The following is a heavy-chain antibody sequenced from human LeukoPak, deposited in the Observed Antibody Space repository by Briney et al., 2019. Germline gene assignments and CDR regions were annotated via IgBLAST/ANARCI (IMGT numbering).Heavy chain of an antibody. CDR2: ISGSGGST. V-gene: IGHV3-23*01. CDR1: GFTFSSYS. D-gene: IGHD6-13*01. J-gene: IGHJ6*02. Sequence: PGGSLRLSCAASGFTFSSYSMSWVRQAPGKGLEWVSAISGSGGSTYYADSVKGRFTISRDNSKNTLYLQMNSLRAEDTAVYYCVRGAAEHYYGMDVWGQGTTVTVSS. CDR3: VRGAAEHYYGMDV.